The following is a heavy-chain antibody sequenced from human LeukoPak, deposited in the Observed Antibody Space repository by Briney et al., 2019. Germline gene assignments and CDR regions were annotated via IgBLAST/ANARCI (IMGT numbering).Heavy chain of an antibody. CDR2: IYDNGNT. V-gene: IGHV4-59*03. Sequence: SETLSLTCTVSGGPLSAYYWTWIRQPPGKGLEWIGYIYDNGNTNYNPSLKSRVNISVDTSKNQFSLNLSSVTPADTAVYYCATGETGSTLGGYWGQGTLVTVSS. D-gene: IGHD1-1*01. CDR1: GGPLSAYY. J-gene: IGHJ4*02. CDR3: ATGETGSTLGGY.